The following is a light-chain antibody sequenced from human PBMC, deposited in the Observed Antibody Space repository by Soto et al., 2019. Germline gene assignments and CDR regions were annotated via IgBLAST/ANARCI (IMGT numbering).Light chain of an antibody. V-gene: IGKV3-11*01. Sequence: EIVLTQSPATLSLSPGERATLSCRASQSVRNYLAWYQQKPGQAPRLLIYDASNRATGIPARFSGSGSGTDFTLTIRSLEPEDFAVYYCQQRNNWYTFGQGTKLEIK. J-gene: IGKJ2*01. CDR2: DAS. CDR3: QQRNNWYT. CDR1: QSVRNY.